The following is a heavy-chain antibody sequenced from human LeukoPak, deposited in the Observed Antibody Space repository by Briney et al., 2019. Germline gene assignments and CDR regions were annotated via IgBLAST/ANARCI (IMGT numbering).Heavy chain of an antibody. Sequence: SVKASCKASGGTFSSYAISWVRQAPGQGLEWMGRIIPVFGTANYAQKFQGRVTITTDESTSTAYMELSSLRSEDTAVYYCARDLGYSYGPRVPPVGADYWGQGTLVTVSS. CDR2: IIPVFGTA. CDR1: GGTFSSYA. J-gene: IGHJ4*02. V-gene: IGHV1-69*05. D-gene: IGHD5-18*01. CDR3: ARDLGYSYGPRVPPVGADY.